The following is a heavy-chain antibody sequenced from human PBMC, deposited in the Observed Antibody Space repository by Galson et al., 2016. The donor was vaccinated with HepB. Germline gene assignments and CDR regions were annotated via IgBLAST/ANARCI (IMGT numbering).Heavy chain of an antibody. D-gene: IGHD5-12*01. CDR1: GGSISSGAYL. CDR2: INTYGTA. V-gene: IGHV4-61*02. Sequence: TLSLTFTVSGGSISSGAYLWSWLRQPAGKGIEWIGRINTYGTAEYSSSLESRVTMSIDTSQNHFSLKLTSVTAADTAVYFCARRRNWLPFDTWGQGTLATASS. J-gene: IGHJ4*02. CDR3: ARRRNWLPFDT.